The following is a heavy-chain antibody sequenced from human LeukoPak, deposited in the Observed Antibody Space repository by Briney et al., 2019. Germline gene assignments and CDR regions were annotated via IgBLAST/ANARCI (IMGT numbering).Heavy chain of an antibody. D-gene: IGHD6-19*01. CDR3: ARDRAVAGTLFFDY. J-gene: IGHJ4*02. V-gene: IGHV3-33*01. Sequence: GGSLRLSCAASGFTFSSYGMHWVRQAPGKGLEWVAVIWYDGSNKYYADSVKGRFTISRDNSKNTLYLQMNSLRAEDTAVYYCARDRAVAGTLFFDYWGQGTLVTVSS. CDR1: GFTFSSYG. CDR2: IWYDGSNK.